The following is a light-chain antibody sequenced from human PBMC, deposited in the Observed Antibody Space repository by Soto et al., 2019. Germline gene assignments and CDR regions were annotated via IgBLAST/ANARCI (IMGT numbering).Light chain of an antibody. CDR1: QSVSSSF. V-gene: IGKV3-20*01. CDR2: GAS. J-gene: IGKJ4*01. CDR3: QQYDSSPL. Sequence: EIVLTQSPGTLSLSPGERATLSCRASQSVSSSFLAWYQQKPGQAPRLLIYGASSRATGIPDRFSGSGSGTDFTLTISRLEPEDVAGYYGQQYDSSPLFGGGTKVEI.